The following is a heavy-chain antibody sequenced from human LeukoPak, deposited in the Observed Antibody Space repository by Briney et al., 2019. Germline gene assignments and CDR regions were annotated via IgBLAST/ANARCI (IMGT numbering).Heavy chain of an antibody. Sequence: GGSLRLSCAASGFTVCSNYMSWVRQAPGKGLEWVSVIYSGGSTYYADSVKGRFTISRDNSKNTLYLQMNSLRAEDTAVYYCARLAAAGTPLDYWGQGTLVTVSS. CDR1: GFTVCSNY. CDR2: IYSGGST. J-gene: IGHJ4*02. V-gene: IGHV3-66*02. D-gene: IGHD6-13*01. CDR3: ARLAAAGTPLDY.